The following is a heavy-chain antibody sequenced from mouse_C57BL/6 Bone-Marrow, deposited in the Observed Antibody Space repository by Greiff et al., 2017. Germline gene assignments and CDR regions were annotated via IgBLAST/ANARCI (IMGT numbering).Heavy chain of an antibody. CDR3: ATLYGNYPSWFAY. Sequence: DVMLVESGGDLVKPGGSLKLSCAASGFTFSSYGMSWVRQTPDKRLEWVATISSGGSYTYYPDSVKGRFTISRDNAKNTLYLQMSSLKSEDTAMYYCATLYGNYPSWFAYWCQGTLVTVSA. CDR2: ISSGGSYT. J-gene: IGHJ3*01. D-gene: IGHD2-1*01. V-gene: IGHV5-6*02. CDR1: GFTFSSYG.